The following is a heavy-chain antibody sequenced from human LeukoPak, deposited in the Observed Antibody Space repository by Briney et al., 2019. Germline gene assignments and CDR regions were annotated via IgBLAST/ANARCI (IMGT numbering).Heavy chain of an antibody. Sequence: ASVKVSCKASGFTFTSSAMQWVRQARGQRLEWIGWIVVGSGNTNYAQKFQERVTITRDMSTSTAYMELSSLRSEDTAVYYCARGSWELQNEGGPDYWGQGTLVTVSS. D-gene: IGHD1-26*01. CDR1: GFTFTSSA. J-gene: IGHJ4*02. CDR3: ARGSWELQNEGGPDY. V-gene: IGHV1-58*02. CDR2: IVVGSGNT.